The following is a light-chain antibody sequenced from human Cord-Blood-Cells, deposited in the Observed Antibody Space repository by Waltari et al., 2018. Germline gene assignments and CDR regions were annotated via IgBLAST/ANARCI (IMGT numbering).Light chain of an antibody. CDR1: SSDVGGYNY. V-gene: IGLV2-14*01. CDR2: YVS. CDR3: SSYTSSSTLV. J-gene: IGLJ2*01. Sequence: QSALTQPASVSGSPGQSITISCTGTSSDVGGYNYVSWYQQHPGKAPKLMIYYVSNRPSGVFNRFSGSKSGNTASLSISGLQAEDEADYYCSSYTSSSTLVFGGGTKLTVL.